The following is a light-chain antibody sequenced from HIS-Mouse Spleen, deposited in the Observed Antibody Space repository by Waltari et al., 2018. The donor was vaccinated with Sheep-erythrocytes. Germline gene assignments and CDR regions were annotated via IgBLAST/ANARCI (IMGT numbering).Light chain of an antibody. CDR3: SSVTSSSTLV. CDR2: DVT. J-gene: IGLJ1*01. V-gene: IGLV2-14*03. Sequence: QSALTQPASVSGSPGQSITISCTGTSSDVGGYNYVPWYQKHPGKAPKLMIYDVTNRPSGVSNRFSGAKSGNTASLTISGLQAEDGADYYCSSVTSSSTLVFGTGTKVTVL. CDR1: SSDVGGYNY.